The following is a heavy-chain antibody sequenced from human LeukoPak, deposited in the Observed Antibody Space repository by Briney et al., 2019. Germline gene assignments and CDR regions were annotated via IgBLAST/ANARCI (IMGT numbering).Heavy chain of an antibody. CDR3: ARVSDYYDSSGYNHNWFDP. CDR1: GDSISSSSYY. Sequence: PSETLSLTCTVSGDSISSSSYYWGWIRQPPGKGLEWIGSIYYSGSTYYNPSLKSRVTISVDTSKNQFSLKLSSVTAADTAVYYCARVSDYYDSSGYNHNWFDPWGQGTLVTVSS. V-gene: IGHV4-39*07. D-gene: IGHD3-22*01. J-gene: IGHJ5*01. CDR2: IYYSGST.